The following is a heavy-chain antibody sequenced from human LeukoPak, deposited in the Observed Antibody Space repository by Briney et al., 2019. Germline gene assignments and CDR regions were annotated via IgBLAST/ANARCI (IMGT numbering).Heavy chain of an antibody. CDR1: GGSFSGYY. J-gene: IGHJ4*02. CDR3: ARGSSGSYPNYFDY. V-gene: IGHV4-34*01. CDR2: INHSGST. D-gene: IGHD1-26*01. Sequence: PSETLSLTCAVYGGSFSGYYWSWIRQPPGKGLEWIGEINHSGSTNYNPSLKSRVTLSVDTSKNQFSLKLSSVTAADTAVYYCARGSSGSYPNYFDYWGQGTLVTVSS.